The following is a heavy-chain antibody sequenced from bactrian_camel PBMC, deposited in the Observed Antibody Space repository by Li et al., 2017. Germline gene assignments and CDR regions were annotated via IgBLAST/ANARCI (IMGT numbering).Heavy chain of an antibody. D-gene: IGHD1*01. CDR3: AADLVTDEPSLIEREYYY. V-gene: IGHV3S53*01. Sequence: HVQLVESGGGSVQAGGSLRLSCAASGLHDHIGYCMGWFRRPPGKNLEGVAAIAADGSINYLDSVKGRFTISRDGAKNIIELQMHSLKPEDTATYYCAADLVTDEPSLIEREYYYWGQGTQVTVS. CDR2: IAADGSI. CDR1: GLHDHIGYC. J-gene: IGHJ4*01.